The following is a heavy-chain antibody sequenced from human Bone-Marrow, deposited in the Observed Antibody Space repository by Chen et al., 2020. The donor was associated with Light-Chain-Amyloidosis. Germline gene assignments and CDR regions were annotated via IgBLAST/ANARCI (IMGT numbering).Heavy chain of an antibody. CDR2: MNPNSGNT. D-gene: IGHD3-22*01. CDR3: ARGRRITYYYDSSGYYLIDY. J-gene: IGHJ4*02. CDR1: GYTFTSYD. Sequence: QVQLVQSGAEVKKPGASVKVSCKASGYTFTSYDINWVRQATGQGLEWMGWMNPNSGNTGYAQKFQGRVTMTRNTSISTAYMELSSLRSEDTAVYYCARGRRITYYYDSSGYYLIDYWGQGTLVTVSS. V-gene: IGHV1-8*01.